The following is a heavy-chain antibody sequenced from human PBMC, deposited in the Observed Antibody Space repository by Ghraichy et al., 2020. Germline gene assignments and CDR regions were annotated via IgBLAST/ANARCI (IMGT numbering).Heavy chain of an antibody. CDR2: INHSGST. V-gene: IGHV4-34*01. CDR1: GGSFSGYY. CDR3: ARGRGYSYGYGRHIGY. Sequence: SETLSPTCAVYGGSFSGYYWSWIRQPPGKGLEWIGEINHSGSTNYNPSLKSRVTISVDTSKNQFSLKLSSVTAADTAVYYCARGRGYSYGYGRHIGYWGQGTLVTVSS. J-gene: IGHJ4*02. D-gene: IGHD5-18*01.